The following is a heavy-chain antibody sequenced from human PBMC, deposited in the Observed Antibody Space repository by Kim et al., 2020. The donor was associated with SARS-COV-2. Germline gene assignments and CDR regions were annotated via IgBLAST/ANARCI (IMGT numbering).Heavy chain of an antibody. CDR3: AKGGKSGFFPQACDY. D-gene: IGHD5-12*01. J-gene: IGHJ4*02. V-gene: IGHV3-23*01. Sequence: DSVKGRFTISRDNSKNTLYLQMNSLRAEDTAVYYCAKGGKSGFFPQACDYWGQGTLVTVSS.